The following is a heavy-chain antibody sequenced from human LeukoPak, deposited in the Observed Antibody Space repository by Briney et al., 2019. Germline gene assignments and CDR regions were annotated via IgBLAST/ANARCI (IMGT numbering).Heavy chain of an antibody. Sequence: SETLSLTCTVSGGSISSYYWSWIRQPAGKGLEWIGRIYTSGSTNYNPSLKSRVTMSVDTSKNQFSLKLSSVTAADTAVYYCARDGYYYGSGSQRPLYFDYWGQGTLVTVSS. D-gene: IGHD3-10*01. CDR2: IYTSGST. J-gene: IGHJ4*02. CDR3: ARDGYYYGSGSQRPLYFDY. V-gene: IGHV4-4*07. CDR1: GGSISSYY.